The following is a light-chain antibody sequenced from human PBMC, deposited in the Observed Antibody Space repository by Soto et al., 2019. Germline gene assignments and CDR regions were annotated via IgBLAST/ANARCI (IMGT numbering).Light chain of an antibody. J-gene: IGKJ1*01. Sequence: DIQMPRSPSSLSSSVGDRVTITCRATQTIDTRLAWYQQKPGEAPKLLIYDASSLENGVPSRFSGSGSGTEFTLTISGLQPDDFATYYCQHYDTYRATFGLGTKVDIK. CDR1: QTIDTR. CDR3: QHYDTYRAT. V-gene: IGKV1-5*01. CDR2: DAS.